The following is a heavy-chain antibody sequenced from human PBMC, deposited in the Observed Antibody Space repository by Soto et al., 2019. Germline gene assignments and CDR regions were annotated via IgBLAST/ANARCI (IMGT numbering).Heavy chain of an antibody. CDR1: GGTFSSYA. CDR2: IIPILGTA. V-gene: IGHV1-69*01. Sequence: QVQLVQSGAEVKKPGSSVKVSCKASGGTFSSYAISWVRQAPGQGLEWMGGIIPILGTANYAQQFQGRVTITADEATSTAYMELSSLRSEDTAVYYCAGIGVDTAMVNPYYYYYYGMDVWGQGTTVTVSS. CDR3: AGIGVDTAMVNPYYYYYYGMDV. D-gene: IGHD5-18*01. J-gene: IGHJ6*02.